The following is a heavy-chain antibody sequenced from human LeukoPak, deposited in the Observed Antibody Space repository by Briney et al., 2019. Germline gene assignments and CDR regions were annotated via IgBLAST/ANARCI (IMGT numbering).Heavy chain of an antibody. J-gene: IGHJ4*02. CDR2: ISYDGSDK. CDR3: AKDISGGDCPDY. D-gene: IGHD2-21*02. Sequence: GGSLRLSCAASGFTFSSYGMHWVRQAPGKGLEWVAVISYDGSDKYYADSVKGRFTISRDNSKNTVYLQMNNLRGDDTAVYYCAKDISGGDCPDYWGQGTLVTVSS. V-gene: IGHV3-30*18. CDR1: GFTFSSYG.